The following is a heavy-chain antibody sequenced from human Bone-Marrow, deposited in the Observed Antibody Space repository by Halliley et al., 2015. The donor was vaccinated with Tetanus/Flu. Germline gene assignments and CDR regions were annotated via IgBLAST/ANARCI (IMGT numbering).Heavy chain of an antibody. CDR1: GYTLTNYW. J-gene: IGHJ4*02. CDR3: ARSLLGYSDGYYFAY. Sequence: QLVQSGAEVKKPGESLKISCKGSGYTLTNYWIGWVRQMPGKGLEWMGIIYPGDSDTTYSPSFQGQVTISVDKSISTAYLQWSSLKAPDTAMYYCARSLLGYSDGYYFAYWGQGTLVTVSS. V-gene: IGHV5-51*01. D-gene: IGHD5-18*01. CDR2: IYPGDSDT.